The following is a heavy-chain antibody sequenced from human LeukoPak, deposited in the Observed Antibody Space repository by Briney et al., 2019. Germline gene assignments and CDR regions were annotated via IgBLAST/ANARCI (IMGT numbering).Heavy chain of an antibody. V-gene: IGHV4-39*01. D-gene: IGHD3-22*01. CDR3: ARSSEGRYYYDSSGYSYFYYYVDV. CDR1: GGSISSSSYY. J-gene: IGHJ6*03. CDR2: IYYSGST. Sequence: SETLSLTCTVSGGSISSSSYYWGWIRQPPGKGLEWIGSIYYSGSTYYNPSLKSRVTISVDTSKNQFSLKLNSVTAADTAVYYCARSSEGRYYYDSSGYSYFYYYVDVWGKGTTVTISS.